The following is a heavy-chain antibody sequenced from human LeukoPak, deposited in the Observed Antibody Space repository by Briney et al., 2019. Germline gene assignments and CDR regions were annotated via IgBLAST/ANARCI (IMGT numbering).Heavy chain of an antibody. CDR1: GYSIRSGSY. CDR2: MFHSGDS. V-gene: IGHV4-38-2*01. D-gene: IGHD4-17*01. J-gene: IGHJ4*02. Sequence: SETLSLTCDVSGYSIRSGSYWGWIRQPPGRGLEWIGCMFHSGDSYHNPSLKSRVTISADTSKNQFSLKLTSVTAADTAVYYCAKVGAYGDYARHDYWGQGTLVTVSS. CDR3: AKVGAYGDYARHDY.